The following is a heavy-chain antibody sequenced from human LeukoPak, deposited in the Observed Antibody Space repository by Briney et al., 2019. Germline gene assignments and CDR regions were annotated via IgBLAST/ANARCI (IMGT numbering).Heavy chain of an antibody. Sequence: GGSLRLSCAASGFIFTNYFMSWVRQAPGKGLEWVASIKHDGSEKYYVDSVRGRFTISRDNTMNSLYLQISSLRAEDTAVYYCATDRGWRTSGYYLYYFEYWGQGTLVTYSS. D-gene: IGHD3-3*01. CDR3: ATDRGWRTSGYYLYYFEY. J-gene: IGHJ4*02. CDR2: IKHDGSEK. CDR1: GFIFTNYF. V-gene: IGHV3-7*01.